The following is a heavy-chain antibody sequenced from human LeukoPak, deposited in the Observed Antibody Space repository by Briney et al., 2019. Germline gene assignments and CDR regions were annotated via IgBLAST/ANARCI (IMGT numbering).Heavy chain of an antibody. CDR2: ISSSSSYT. D-gene: IGHD6-13*01. CDR3: ARDGYSSSWYWFDY. CDR1: GFTFSDYY. Sequence: PGGSLRLSCAASGFTFSDYYMSWLRQAPGKGLEWVPYISSSSSYTNYADSVKGRFTISRDNAKNSLYLQMNSLRAEDTAVYYCARDGYSSSWYWFDYWGQGTLVTVSS. J-gene: IGHJ4*02. V-gene: IGHV3-11*06.